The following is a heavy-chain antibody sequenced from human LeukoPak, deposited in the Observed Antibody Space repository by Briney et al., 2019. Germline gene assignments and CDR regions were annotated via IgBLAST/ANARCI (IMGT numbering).Heavy chain of an antibody. Sequence: SETLSLTCTVSGGSISSSSYYWGWIRQPPGKGLEWIGSIYYTRSTYYNPSLKSRVTISVDTSKNQFSLKLTSVTAADTAVYYCARHSGLRSPFDPWGQGTLVTVSS. J-gene: IGHJ5*02. V-gene: IGHV4-39*01. CDR1: GGSISSSSYY. CDR3: ARHSGLRSPFDP. CDR2: IYYTRST. D-gene: IGHD3-3*01.